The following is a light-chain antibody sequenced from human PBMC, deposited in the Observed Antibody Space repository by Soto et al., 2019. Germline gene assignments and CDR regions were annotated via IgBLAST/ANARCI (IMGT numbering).Light chain of an antibody. V-gene: IGLV1-40*01. CDR2: GNS. J-gene: IGLJ2*01. Sequence: QSVLTQPPSVSGAPGQSVTISCTGSSSNIGAGYDVHWYQQLPGTAPKLLISGNSHRPSGVPDRFSGSKSGTSASLAITGLQAEDEADYYCQSYDSSLSGYVVFGGGPKLTVL. CDR1: SSNIGAGYD. CDR3: QSYDSSLSGYVV.